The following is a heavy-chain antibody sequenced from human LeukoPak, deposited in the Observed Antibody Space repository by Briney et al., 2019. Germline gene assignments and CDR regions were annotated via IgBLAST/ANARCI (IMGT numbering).Heavy chain of an antibody. D-gene: IGHD3-16*02. CDR2: ISPYTGNT. CDR1: GYTFTSYG. V-gene: IGHV1-18*04. Sequence: GASVKVSCKASGYTFTSYGISWVRQAPGQGLEWIGSISPYTGNTKYAERFQDRVIMTTDTSTRTAYMELRSLRSDDTAVFYCARDQYDFVWGSYRPYFDYWGQGKLVTVSS. CDR3: ARDQYDFVWGSYRPYFDY. J-gene: IGHJ4*02.